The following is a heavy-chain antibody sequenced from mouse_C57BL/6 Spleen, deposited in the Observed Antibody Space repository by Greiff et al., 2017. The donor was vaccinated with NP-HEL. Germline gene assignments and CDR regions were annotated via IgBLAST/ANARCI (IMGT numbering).Heavy chain of an antibody. J-gene: IGHJ2*01. CDR1: GYTFTSYW. CDR3: ARRGYYDSDYFAS. Sequence: QVQLQQPGAELVRPGSSVKLSCKASGYTFTSYWMQWVKQRPIQGLEWIGNIDPSDSETHYNQKFKDKATLTVDKSSSTAYMQLSSLTSEDSAVYYCARRGYYDSDYFASWGQGTTLAVSS. D-gene: IGHD2-4*01. CDR2: IDPSDSET. V-gene: IGHV1-52*01.